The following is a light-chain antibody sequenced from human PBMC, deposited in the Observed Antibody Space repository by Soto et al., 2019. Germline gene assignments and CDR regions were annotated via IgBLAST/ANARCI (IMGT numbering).Light chain of an antibody. J-gene: IGKJ5*01. V-gene: IGKV3-15*01. CDR3: QQYKNWPPIT. Sequence: EIVMRQSPAKLSLSPRDGATLSCRASQSLSSSLAWYQQRPGQAPRLLIYGASTRATGIPARFSGSGFGTEFTLTISSLQSEDFAVYYCQQYKNWPPITFGQGTRLEI. CDR1: QSLSSS. CDR2: GAS.